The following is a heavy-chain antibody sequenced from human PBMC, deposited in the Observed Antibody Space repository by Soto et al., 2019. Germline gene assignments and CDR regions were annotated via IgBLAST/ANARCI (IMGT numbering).Heavy chain of an antibody. J-gene: IGHJ6*02. CDR2: ISGSGGST. CDR1: GFTFSSYA. V-gene: IGHV3-23*01. Sequence: GGSLRLSCSACGFTFSSYAMSWVRQAPGKGLEWVSAISGSGGSTYYADSVKGRFTISRDSSKNTLYLQMNSLRAEDTAVYYCAKLCRVRGVIIRYYYGMAVWGQGTTVTVSS. D-gene: IGHD3-10*01. CDR3: AKLCRVRGVIIRYYYGMAV.